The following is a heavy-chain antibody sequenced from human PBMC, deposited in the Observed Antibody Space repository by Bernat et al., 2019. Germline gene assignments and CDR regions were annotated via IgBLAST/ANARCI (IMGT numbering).Heavy chain of an antibody. V-gene: IGHV3-15*01. CDR2: IKSKTDGGTT. Sequence: EVQLVESGGGLVKPGGSLRLSCAASGFTFSNAWMSWVRQAPGKGLEWVGRIKSKTDGGTTDYAAPVKGRFTISRDDSKNTLYLQMNSLKTEDTAVYYCTTAKTVITFGGVVVGDYWGQGTLVTVSS. CDR1: GFTFSNAW. D-gene: IGHD3-16*02. J-gene: IGHJ4*02. CDR3: TTAKTVITFGGVVVGDY.